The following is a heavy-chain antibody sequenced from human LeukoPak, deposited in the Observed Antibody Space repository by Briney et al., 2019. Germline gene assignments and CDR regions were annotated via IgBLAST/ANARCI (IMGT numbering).Heavy chain of an antibody. J-gene: IGHJ4*02. CDR2: ISGNGGST. Sequence: QPGGSLRLSCAAPGFTFRSYAMSWDRQVPGKGLEWVSAISGNGGSTYYADSVKGRFTISRDNSKNTLYLQMNSLRAEDTAVYYCAREPTGYFDYWGQGTLVTVSS. CDR3: AREPTGYFDY. CDR1: GFTFRSYA. D-gene: IGHD3-9*01. V-gene: IGHV3-23*01.